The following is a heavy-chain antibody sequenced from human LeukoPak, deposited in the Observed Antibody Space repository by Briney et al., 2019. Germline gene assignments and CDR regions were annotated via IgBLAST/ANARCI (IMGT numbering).Heavy chain of an antibody. CDR2: FDPEDGET. D-gene: IGHD3-16*02. CDR3: AKGRHYDYVWGSYRPLFDY. J-gene: IGHJ4*02. Sequence: GASVKVSCKVSGYTLTELSMHWVRQAPGKGLEWMGGFDPEDGETIYAQKFQGRVTMTEDTSTDTAYMELSSLRSEDTAVYYCAKGRHYDYVWGSYRPLFDYWGQGTLVTVSS. V-gene: IGHV1-24*01. CDR1: GYTLTELS.